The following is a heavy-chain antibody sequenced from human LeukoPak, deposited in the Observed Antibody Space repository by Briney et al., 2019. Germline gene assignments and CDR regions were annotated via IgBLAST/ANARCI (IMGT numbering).Heavy chain of an antibody. D-gene: IGHD6-13*01. CDR2: ISWNSGSI. V-gene: IGHV3-9*03. J-gene: IGHJ3*02. CDR3: AKDMARVFDAFDI. Sequence: PGRSLRLSCAASGFTFDDYAMHWVRQAPGKGLEWVSGISWNSGSIGYADSVKGRFTISRDNAKNSLYLQMNSLRAEDMALYYCAKDMARVFDAFDIWGQGTMVTVSS. CDR1: GFTFDDYA.